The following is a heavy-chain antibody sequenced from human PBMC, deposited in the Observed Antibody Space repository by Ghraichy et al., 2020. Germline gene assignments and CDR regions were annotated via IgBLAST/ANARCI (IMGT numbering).Heavy chain of an antibody. CDR3: AAGVNYYDSSGYFDY. V-gene: IGHV1-58*02. J-gene: IGHJ4*02. D-gene: IGHD3-22*01. Sequence: SVKVSCKASGFTFTSSAMQWVRLGRGQRLEWIGWIVVGSGNTNYAQKFQERVTITRDMSTSTAYMELSSLRSEDTAVYYCAAGVNYYDSSGYFDYWGQGSLVDVSS. CDR2: IVVGSGNT. CDR1: GFTFTSSA.